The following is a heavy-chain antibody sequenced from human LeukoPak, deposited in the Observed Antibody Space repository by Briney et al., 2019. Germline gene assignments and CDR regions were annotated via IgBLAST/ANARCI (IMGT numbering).Heavy chain of an antibody. Sequence: ASVKVSCKAAGCAFTSYGISWVRQAPGQGLEWMGWISAYNGNTNYTQKLQGRVTMTTDTSTSTAYMELRSLRSDDTAVYYCARDDYYAILTGPDYWGQRTLVTVSS. CDR3: ARDDYYAILTGPDY. CDR2: ISAYNGNT. CDR1: GCAFTSYG. D-gene: IGHD3-9*01. J-gene: IGHJ4*02. V-gene: IGHV1-18*01.